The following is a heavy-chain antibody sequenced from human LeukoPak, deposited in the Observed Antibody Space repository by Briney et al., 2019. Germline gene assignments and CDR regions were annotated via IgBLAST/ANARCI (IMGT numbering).Heavy chain of an antibody. Sequence: PSETLSLTCTVSGGSISSYYWSWIRQPAGKGLEWIGSIYYSGSTYYNPSLKSRVTISVDTSKNQFSLKLSSVTAADTAVYYCARAYCSSTSCYFDYWGQGTLVTVSS. CDR2: IYYSGST. CDR3: ARAYCSSTSCYFDY. D-gene: IGHD2-2*01. CDR1: GGSISSYY. J-gene: IGHJ4*02. V-gene: IGHV4-4*07.